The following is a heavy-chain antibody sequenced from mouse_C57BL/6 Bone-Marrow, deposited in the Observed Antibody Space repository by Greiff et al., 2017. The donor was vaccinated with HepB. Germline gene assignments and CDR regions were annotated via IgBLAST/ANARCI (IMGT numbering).Heavy chain of an antibody. J-gene: IGHJ4*01. V-gene: IGHV1-81*01. D-gene: IGHD1-1*01. Sequence: QVQLQQSGAGLARPGASVKLSCKASGYTFTSYGISWVKQRTGQGLEWIGEIYPRSGNTYYNEKFKSKATLTVDKSSSTAYMQLSSLTSEDSAVYYCARGNLRSLALDYWGQGTSVTVSS. CDR3: ARGNLRSLALDY. CDR1: GYTFTSYG. CDR2: IYPRSGNT.